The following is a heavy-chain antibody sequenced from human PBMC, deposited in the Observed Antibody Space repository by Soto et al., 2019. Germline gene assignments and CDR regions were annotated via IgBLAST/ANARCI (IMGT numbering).Heavy chain of an antibody. CDR2: IIPIFGTA. D-gene: IGHD3-3*01. CDR3: ARSLNSSPGYYAFWSGLYYYGMDV. V-gene: IGHV1-69*06. CDR1: GGTFSSYA. J-gene: IGHJ6*02. Sequence: GTSVKVSCKASGGTFSSYAISWVRQAPGQGLEWMGGIIPIFGTANYAQKFQGRVTITADKSTSTAYMELSSLRSEDTAVYYCARSLNSSPGYYAFWSGLYYYGMDVWGQGTTVTVSS.